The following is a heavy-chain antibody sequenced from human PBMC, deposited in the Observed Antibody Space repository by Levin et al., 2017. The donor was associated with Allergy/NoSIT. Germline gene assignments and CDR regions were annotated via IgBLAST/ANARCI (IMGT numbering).Heavy chain of an antibody. CDR2: IYHDENT. V-gene: IGHV4-61*01. Sequence: SETLSLTCTASGASVSRGFYYWNWIRQPPGKGLEWIGYIYHDENTKYNPSLKSRVTITLDTSKNQFSLNVDSVTAADAAVYYCAGRGAKLDDGYFDHWGQGILVTVSS. D-gene: IGHD4/OR15-4a*01. CDR1: GASVSRGFYY. J-gene: IGHJ4*02. CDR3: AGRGAKLDDGYFDH.